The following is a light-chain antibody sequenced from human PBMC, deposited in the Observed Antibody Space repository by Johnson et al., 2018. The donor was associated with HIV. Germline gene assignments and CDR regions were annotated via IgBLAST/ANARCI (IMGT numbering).Light chain of an antibody. CDR2: ENN. J-gene: IGLJ1*01. CDR3: GTWDSRLGVYV. V-gene: IGLV1-51*02. Sequence: QSVLMQPPSVSAAPGQKVTIPCSGSSSNIGNNYASWYQQLPGTAPKLLIYENNKRPSGIPDRFSGSKSGTSATLGITGLQTGDEADYYCGTWDSRLGVYVLGTGTKVTVL. CDR1: SSNIGNNY.